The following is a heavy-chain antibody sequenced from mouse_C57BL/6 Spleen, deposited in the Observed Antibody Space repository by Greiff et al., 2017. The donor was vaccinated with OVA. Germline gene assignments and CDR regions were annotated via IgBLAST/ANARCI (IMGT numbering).Heavy chain of an antibody. V-gene: IGHV5-6*02. J-gene: IGHJ2*01. CDR3: ARRGVVADYFDY. Sequence: EVKVEESGGDLVKPGGSLKLSCAASGFTFRNYGMSWVSQTPAKRLAWVANISSGGSYTYYPDSVKGRFTISRDNAKNTLYLQMSSLKSEDTAMYYCARRGVVADYFDYWGQGTTLTVSS. CDR2: ISSGGSYT. D-gene: IGHD1-1*01. CDR1: GFTFRNYG.